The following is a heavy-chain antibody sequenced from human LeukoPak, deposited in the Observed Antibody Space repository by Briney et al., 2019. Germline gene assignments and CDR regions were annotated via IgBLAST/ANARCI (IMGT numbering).Heavy chain of an antibody. J-gene: IGHJ3*02. CDR2: IGGSGGST. V-gene: IGHV3-23*01. D-gene: IGHD5-24*01. Sequence: GGSLRLSCAASGFTLSSYAMSWVRQAPGKGLEWVSAIGGSGGSTYYADSVKGRFTISRDNSKNTLYLQMNSLRAEDTAVYYCAKTMAARGSGAFDIWGQGTMVTVSS. CDR3: AKTMAARGSGAFDI. CDR1: GFTLSSYA.